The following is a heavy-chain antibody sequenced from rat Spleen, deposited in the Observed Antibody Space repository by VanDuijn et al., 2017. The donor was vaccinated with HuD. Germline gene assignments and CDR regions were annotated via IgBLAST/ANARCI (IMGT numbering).Heavy chain of an antibody. J-gene: IGHJ3*01. D-gene: IGHD1-1*01. CDR1: GHSITSGY. CDR2: ISYSGST. Sequence: EVQLQESGPGLVKPSQSLSLTCSVTGHSITSGYRWNWIRKFPGNKMEWMGYISYSGSTNYNPSLKSRIFITRDTSKNQFFLQLNSVTTEDTATYYCTRSGYYSGGWFAYWGQGTLVAVSS. V-gene: IGHV3-1*01. CDR3: TRSGYYSGGWFAY.